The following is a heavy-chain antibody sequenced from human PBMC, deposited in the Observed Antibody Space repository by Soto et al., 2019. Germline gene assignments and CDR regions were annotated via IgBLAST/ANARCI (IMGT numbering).Heavy chain of an antibody. CDR1: GGSISSYY. J-gene: IGHJ6*02. Sequence: QVQVHESGPGLVKPSETLSLTCTVSGGSISSYYCSWIREAAGKGLEWMGRIDTSGTTNNNPALKSRVSMSVAAYKYPFSLILSSVTAADTAVDYCARGHRGYVYYHGMDVWGQGTTGTVSS. CDR2: IDTSGTT. D-gene: IGHD3-10*01. CDR3: ARGHRGYVYYHGMDV. V-gene: IGHV4-4*07.